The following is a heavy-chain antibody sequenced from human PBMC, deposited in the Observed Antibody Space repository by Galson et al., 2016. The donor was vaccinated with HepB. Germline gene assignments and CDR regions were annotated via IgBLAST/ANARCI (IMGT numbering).Heavy chain of an antibody. Sequence: ETLSLTCAVSGASISSDKWWSWVRQPPGKGLEWNGEIFHTGSTNYNPSLKSRVTISLDKSKNQFSLRLSSVTAADTAVYYCARDEKLLYHYGTDVWGQGTTVTVSS. CDR2: IFHTGST. CDR3: ARDEKLLYHYGTDV. D-gene: IGHD1-26*01. V-gene: IGHV4-4*02. CDR1: GASISSDKW. J-gene: IGHJ6*02.